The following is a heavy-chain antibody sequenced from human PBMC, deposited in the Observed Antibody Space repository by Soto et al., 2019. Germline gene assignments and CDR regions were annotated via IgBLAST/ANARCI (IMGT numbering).Heavy chain of an antibody. CDR1: GFTFNSYG. Sequence: GGSLRLSCAASGFTFNSYGMHWVRQAPGKGLEWVAVISHDGTNKYYADSAKGRFTISRDNPKNTLSLQMNSLRTEDTAVYYCAKDTFVLIAVAGTYGMDVWGQGTTVTVSS. J-gene: IGHJ6*02. CDR2: ISHDGTNK. D-gene: IGHD6-19*01. V-gene: IGHV3-30*18. CDR3: AKDTFVLIAVAGTYGMDV.